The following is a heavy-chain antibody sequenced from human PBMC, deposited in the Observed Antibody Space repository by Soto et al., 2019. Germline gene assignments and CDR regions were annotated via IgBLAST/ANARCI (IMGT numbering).Heavy chain of an antibody. CDR3: ARGYCSSTSCYMIPDY. J-gene: IGHJ4*02. D-gene: IGHD2-2*02. CDR1: GGTFSSYA. CDR2: IIPIFGTA. V-gene: IGHV1-69*06. Sequence: QVQLVQSGAEVKKPGSSVKVSCKASGGTFSSYAISWVRQAPGQGLEWMGGIIPIFGTANYAQKFQGRVTNTADKATSTAYMELSSMRSEDTAVYYCARGYCSSTSCYMIPDYWGQGTLVTVSS.